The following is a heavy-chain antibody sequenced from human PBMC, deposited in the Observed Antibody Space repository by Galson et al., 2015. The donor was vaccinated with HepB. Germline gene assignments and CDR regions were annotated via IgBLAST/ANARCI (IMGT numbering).Heavy chain of an antibody. Sequence: SLRLSCAASGFTFSSYGMHWVRQAPGKGLEWVAVIWYDGSNKYYADSVKGRFTISRDNSKNTLCLQMNSLRAEDTAVYYCARGPYSSSSYYYYGMDVWGKGTTVTVSS. V-gene: IGHV3-33*01. J-gene: IGHJ6*04. D-gene: IGHD6-6*01. CDR1: GFTFSSYG. CDR3: ARGPYSSSSYYYYGMDV. CDR2: IWYDGSNK.